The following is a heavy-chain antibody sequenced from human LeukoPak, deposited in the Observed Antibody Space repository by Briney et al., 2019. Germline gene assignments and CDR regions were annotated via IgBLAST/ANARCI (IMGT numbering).Heavy chain of an antibody. Sequence: SETLSLTCTVSGGSISSYHWSWIRQPAGKGLEWIGRIYTSGSTNYNPSLKSRVTMSVDTSKNQFSLKLSSVTAADTAVYYCARERGVPAALGAYYFDYWGQGTLVTVSS. CDR3: ARERGVPAALGAYYFDY. CDR2: IYTSGST. J-gene: IGHJ4*02. D-gene: IGHD2-2*01. V-gene: IGHV4-4*07. CDR1: GGSISSYH.